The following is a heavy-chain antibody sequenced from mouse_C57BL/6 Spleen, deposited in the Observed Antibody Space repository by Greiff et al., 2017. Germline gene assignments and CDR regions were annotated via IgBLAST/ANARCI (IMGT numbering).Heavy chain of an antibody. Sequence: VMLVESGPGLVQPSQSLSITCTVSGFSLTSYGVHWVRQSPGKGLEWLGVIWRGGSTDYNAAFMSRLSITKDNSKSQVFFKMNSLQADDTAIYYCAKNYYGSSGDWYFDVWGTGTTVTVSS. CDR3: AKNYYGSSGDWYFDV. CDR1: GFSLTSYG. J-gene: IGHJ1*03. V-gene: IGHV2-5*01. CDR2: IWRGGST. D-gene: IGHD1-1*01.